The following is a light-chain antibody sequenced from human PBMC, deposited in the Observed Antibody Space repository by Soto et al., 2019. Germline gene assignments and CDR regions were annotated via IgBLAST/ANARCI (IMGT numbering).Light chain of an antibody. CDR3: QLPVISVSVT. V-gene: IGKV3-20*01. J-gene: IGKJ5*01. Sequence: IVLTQSPGTLSLSPGETATLSCRASQAVDSKFLAWYHQNPGQAPRLILFGASGRATGVPARFRGGVSGTAFTLTTRSLEPEDFAGYYCQLPVISVSVTFGQGTRLQ. CDR1: QAVDSKF. CDR2: GAS.